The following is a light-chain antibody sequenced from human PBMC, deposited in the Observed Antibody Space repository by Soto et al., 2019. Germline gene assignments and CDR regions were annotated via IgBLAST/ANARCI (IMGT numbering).Light chain of an antibody. Sequence: DIVMTQSPLSLPVTPGEPASISCRSSQSLLHSNGYNYLDWYLQKPGQSPQLLIYLGSSRSSGVPDRFSGSESGTDFTLKISRVEAEDVGIYYCMQALQAPWTFGQGTKVDIK. CDR1: QSLLHSNGYNY. J-gene: IGKJ1*01. CDR2: LGS. V-gene: IGKV2-28*01. CDR3: MQALQAPWT.